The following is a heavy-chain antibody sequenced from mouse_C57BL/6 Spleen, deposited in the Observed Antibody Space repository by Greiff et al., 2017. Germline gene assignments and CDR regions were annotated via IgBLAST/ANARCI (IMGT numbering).Heavy chain of an antibody. CDR2: IDPSDSDT. J-gene: IGHJ2*01. V-gene: IGHV1-52*01. CDR3: ARGAPLDY. Sequence: VQLQQPGAELVRPGSSVKLSCKASGYTFTSYWMHWVKQRPIQGLEWIGNIDPSDSDTHYNQKFKDKATLTVDKSSSTAYMQLSSLTSEDSAVYYCARGAPLDYWGQGTTLTVSS. CDR1: GYTFTSYW.